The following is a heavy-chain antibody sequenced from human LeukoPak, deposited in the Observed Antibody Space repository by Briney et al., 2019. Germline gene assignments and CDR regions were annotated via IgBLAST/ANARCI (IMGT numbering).Heavy chain of an antibody. CDR2: IYYSGST. CDR1: GGSISSYY. J-gene: IGHJ6*03. V-gene: IGHV4-59*01. D-gene: IGHD6-13*01. CDR3: ARVSFDSSTGVDYMDV. Sequence: PSETLSLTCTVSGGSISSYYWSWIRQPPGKGLEWIGYIYYSGSTNYNPSLKSRVTISVDTSKNQFSLKLSSVTAADTAVYYCARVSFDSSTGVDYMDVRGKGTTVTVSS.